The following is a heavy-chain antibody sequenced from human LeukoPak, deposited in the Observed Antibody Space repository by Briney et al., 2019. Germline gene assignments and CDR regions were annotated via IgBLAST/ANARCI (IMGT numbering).Heavy chain of an antibody. CDR3: ASRGNSYYFDY. Sequence: SETLSLTCTVSGGSVSSGNYYWSWIRQPPGKGLGWIGFMSNSGSTNYNPSLKSRVTISVDTSKNQFSLRLSSVTAADTAVYYCASRGNSYYFDYWGQGTLVTVSS. D-gene: IGHD4-23*01. CDR2: MSNSGST. CDR1: GGSVSSGNYY. J-gene: IGHJ4*02. V-gene: IGHV4-61*01.